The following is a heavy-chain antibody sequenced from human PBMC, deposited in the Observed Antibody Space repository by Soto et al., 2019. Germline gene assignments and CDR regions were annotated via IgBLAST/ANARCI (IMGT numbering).Heavy chain of an antibody. D-gene: IGHD5-18*01. CDR1: GYTFTGYY. CDR2: INPNSGGT. Sequence: GSSVKVSCKASGYTFTGYYMHWVRQPPGQGLEWMGWINPNSGGTNYAQKFQGRVTMTRDTSISTAYMELSRLSSDDTAVYYCARDLMGAMVTGYYYGMDVWGQGTTVTVSS. J-gene: IGHJ6*02. CDR3: ARDLMGAMVTGYYYGMDV. V-gene: IGHV1-2*02.